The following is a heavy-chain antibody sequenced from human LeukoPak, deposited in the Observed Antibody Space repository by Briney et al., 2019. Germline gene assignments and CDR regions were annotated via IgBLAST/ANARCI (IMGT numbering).Heavy chain of an antibody. CDR3: ARSWDAFDY. CDR2: INPNSGGT. J-gene: IGHJ4*02. Sequence: ASVKVSCKASGYTFTSYDINWVRQAPGQGLEWMGWINPNSGGTNYAQKFQGRVTMTRDTSISTAYMELSRLRSDDTAVYYCARSWDAFDYWGQGTLVTVSS. CDR1: GYTFTSYD. V-gene: IGHV1-2*02. D-gene: IGHD1-26*01.